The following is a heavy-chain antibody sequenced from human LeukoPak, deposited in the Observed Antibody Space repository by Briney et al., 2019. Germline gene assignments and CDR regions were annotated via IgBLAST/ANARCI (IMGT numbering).Heavy chain of an antibody. J-gene: IGHJ3*02. Sequence: PSETLSLTCTVSGYSISSGYYWGWIRQPPGKGLEWIGSINHSGNTYYNPSLKSRVTISVDTSKNQFSLRLSSVTAADTAVYYCAREVNYGDYGDNAFDIWGQGTMVTVSS. CDR1: GYSISSGYY. D-gene: IGHD4-17*01. CDR2: INHSGNT. CDR3: AREVNYGDYGDNAFDI. V-gene: IGHV4-38-2*02.